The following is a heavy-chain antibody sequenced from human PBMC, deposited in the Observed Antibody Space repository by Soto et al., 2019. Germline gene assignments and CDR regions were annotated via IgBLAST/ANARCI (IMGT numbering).Heavy chain of an antibody. D-gene: IGHD7-27*01. CDR1: GFTFSSYD. CDR2: IGTAGDT. V-gene: IGHV3-13*01. J-gene: IGHJ4*02. CDR3: ARVRLGHAYFDY. Sequence: GGSLRLCCAASGFTFSSYDMHWVRQATGKGLEWVSAIGTAGDTYYPGSVKGRFTISRENAKNSLYLQMNSLRAEDTAVYYCARVRLGHAYFDYWGQGTLVTVSS.